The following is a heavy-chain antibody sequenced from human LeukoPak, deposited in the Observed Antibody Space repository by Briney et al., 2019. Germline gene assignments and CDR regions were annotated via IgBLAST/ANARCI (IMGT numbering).Heavy chain of an antibody. CDR2: IIPIFGTA. J-gene: IGHJ6*04. D-gene: IGHD3-16*01. CDR1: GGTFSSYA. V-gene: IGHV1-69*01. Sequence: SVKVSCKASGGTFSSYAISWVRQAPGQGLEWMGGIIPIFGTANYAQKFQGRVTITADESTSTAYMELSSLRSEDTAVYCCASRFPAWGDFYGMDVWGKGTTVTVSS. CDR3: ASRFPAWGDFYGMDV.